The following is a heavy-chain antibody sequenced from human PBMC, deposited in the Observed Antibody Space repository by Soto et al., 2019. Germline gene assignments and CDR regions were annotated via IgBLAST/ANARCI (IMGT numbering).Heavy chain of an antibody. CDR2: IDPGDTYA. Sequence: PGGSLKISCTAFGYTVTSICISWVRQTPGKGLEWMGGIDPGDTYAPYSPAFQGHVTISADKATSPAYLQWSSLKASDTAMYFCARIYCASTTYDCWFEPRGQG. CDR1: GYTVTSIC. J-gene: IGHJ5*02. V-gene: IGHV5-10-1*01. CDR3: ARIYCASTTYDCWFEP. D-gene: IGHD2-2*01.